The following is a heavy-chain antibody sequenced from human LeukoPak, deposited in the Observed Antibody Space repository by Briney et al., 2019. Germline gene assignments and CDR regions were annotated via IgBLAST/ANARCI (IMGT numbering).Heavy chain of an antibody. CDR1: GGSISSSSYY. V-gene: IGHV4-39*01. CDR3: ARGGRFGEFIFDY. Sequence: SETLSLTCTVSGGSISSSSYYWGWIRQPPGKGLEWIGSIYYSGSTYYNPSLKSRVTISVDTSKNQFSLKLSSVTAADTAVYYCARGGRFGEFIFDYWGQGTLVTVSS. CDR2: IYYSGST. J-gene: IGHJ4*02. D-gene: IGHD3-10*01.